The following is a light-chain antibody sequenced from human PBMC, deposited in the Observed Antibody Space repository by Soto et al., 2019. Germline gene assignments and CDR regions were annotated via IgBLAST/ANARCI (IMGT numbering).Light chain of an antibody. J-gene: IGKJ5*01. V-gene: IGKV1-17*01. CDR2: XAS. CDR1: QGIKND. CDR3: QQLNNHPS. Sequence: DIQMTQSPSSLSASVVDRVTITCRVSQGIKNDLGWYLQKPGKAPEXLIYXASSLRSGVPSTFSGSGYGKEFTITISILQPKELEAYYCQQLNNHPSFGQGTRLEI.